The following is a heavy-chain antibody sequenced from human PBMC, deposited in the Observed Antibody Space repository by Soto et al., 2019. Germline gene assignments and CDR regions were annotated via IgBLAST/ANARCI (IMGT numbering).Heavy chain of an antibody. Sequence: SETLSLTCTVSGGSISSGGYYWSWIRQHPGKGLEWIGYIYYSGSTYYNPSLKSRVTISVDTSKNQFSLKLSSVTAADTAVYYCARAGSWYRGYWFDPWGQGTLVTVSS. V-gene: IGHV4-31*03. J-gene: IGHJ5*02. CDR2: IYYSGST. CDR3: ARAGSWYRGYWFDP. CDR1: GGSISSGGYY. D-gene: IGHD6-13*01.